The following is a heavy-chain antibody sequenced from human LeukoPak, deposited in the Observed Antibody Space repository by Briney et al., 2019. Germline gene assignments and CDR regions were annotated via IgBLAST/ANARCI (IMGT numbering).Heavy chain of an antibody. Sequence: AASVEVSCKASGGTFSSYAISWVRQAPGQGLEWMGGIIPIFGTANYAQKFQGRVTITADESTSTAYMELSSLRSDDTAVYYCARVAGSSSWYGYYYGMDVWGQGTLVTVSS. CDR1: GGTFSSYA. V-gene: IGHV1-69*01. CDR3: ARVAGSSSWYGYYYGMDV. D-gene: IGHD6-13*01. J-gene: IGHJ6*02. CDR2: IIPIFGTA.